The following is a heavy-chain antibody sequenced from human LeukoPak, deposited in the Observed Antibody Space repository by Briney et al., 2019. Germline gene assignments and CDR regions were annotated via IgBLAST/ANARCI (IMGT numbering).Heavy chain of an antibody. Sequence: TLSLTCTVSGGSISSSSYYWGWIRQPPGKGLEWIGYIYHSGSTYYNPSLKSRVTISVDRSKNQFSLKLSSVTAADTAVYYCARGSSSSSSFDYWGQGTLVTVSS. J-gene: IGHJ4*02. D-gene: IGHD6-6*01. CDR1: GGSISSSSYY. CDR2: IYHSGST. V-gene: IGHV4-30-2*01. CDR3: ARGSSSSSSFDY.